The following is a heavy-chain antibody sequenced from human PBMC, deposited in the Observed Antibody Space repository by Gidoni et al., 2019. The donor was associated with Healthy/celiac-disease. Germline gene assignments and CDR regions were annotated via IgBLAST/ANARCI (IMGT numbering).Heavy chain of an antibody. CDR1: GGSISSSSYS. V-gene: IGHV4-39*01. CDR3: ARRTPDGDAASAGGLGGMDV. D-gene: IGHD4-17*01. Sequence: QLQLQESGPGLVKPSETLSLTCTVSGGSISSSSYSWGWIRPPPGKGLEWIGSIYYSGSTYYNPSLKSRVTISVDTSKNQFSLKLSSVTAADTAVYYCARRTPDGDAASAGGLGGMDVWGQGTTVTVSS. CDR2: IYYSGST. J-gene: IGHJ6*02.